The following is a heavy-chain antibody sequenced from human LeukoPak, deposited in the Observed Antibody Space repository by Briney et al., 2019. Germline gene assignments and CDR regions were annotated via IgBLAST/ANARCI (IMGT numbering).Heavy chain of an antibody. CDR2: ISYDGSNK. Sequence: GRSLRLSCAASGFTFNTFAVYWVRQAPGKGLEWVAVISYDGSNKYYADSVKGRFTISRDNAKNSLYLQMNSLRAEDTAVYYCARAGKSYWGQGTLVTVPS. CDR3: ARAGKSY. J-gene: IGHJ4*02. D-gene: IGHD1-14*01. V-gene: IGHV3-30-3*01. CDR1: GFTFNTFA.